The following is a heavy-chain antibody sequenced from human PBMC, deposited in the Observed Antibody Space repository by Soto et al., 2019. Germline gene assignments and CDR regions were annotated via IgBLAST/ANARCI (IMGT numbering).Heavy chain of an antibody. Sequence: QLQLQESGPGLVKPSETLSLTCTVSGGSISSSSYYWGWLRQPPGKGLEWIGSIYYSGSTYYNPSLPGTVTIYVDTATNKFYLKLSSVSAADPAVNYCARLLEYYDILSGYAQFDYWGQGTLVTVSS. J-gene: IGHJ4*02. D-gene: IGHD3-9*01. V-gene: IGHV4-39*01. CDR3: ARLLEYYDILSGYAQFDY. CDR2: IYYSGST. CDR1: GGSISSSSYY.